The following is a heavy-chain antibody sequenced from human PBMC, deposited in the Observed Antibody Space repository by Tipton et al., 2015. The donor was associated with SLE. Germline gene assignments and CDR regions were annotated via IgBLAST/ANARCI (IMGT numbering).Heavy chain of an antibody. J-gene: IGHJ1*01. Sequence: TLSLTCTVSGGSISSYYWSWIRQPPGKGLEWIGYIYYSGSTNYNPSLKSRVTISVDTSKNQFSLKLSSVTAADTAVYYCARVRGRGYFQHCGQGALVPVSS. CDR1: GGSISSYY. D-gene: IGHD3-10*01. CDR2: IYYSGST. V-gene: IGHV4-59*07. CDR3: ARVRGRGYFQH.